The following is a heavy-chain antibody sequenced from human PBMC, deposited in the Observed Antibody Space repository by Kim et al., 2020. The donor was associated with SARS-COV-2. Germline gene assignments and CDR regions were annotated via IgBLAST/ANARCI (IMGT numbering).Heavy chain of an antibody. D-gene: IGHD6-13*01. CDR2: IYYSGST. J-gene: IGHJ4*02. CDR1: GGSISSSSYY. CDR3: ARHTKAAAGIGFGWGTDY. Sequence: SETLSLTCTVSGGSISSSSYYWGWIRQPPGKGLEWIGSIYYSGSTYYNPSLKSRVTISVDTSKNQFSLKLSSVTAADTAVYYCARHTKAAAGIGFGWGTDYWGQGTLVTVSS. V-gene: IGHV4-39*01.